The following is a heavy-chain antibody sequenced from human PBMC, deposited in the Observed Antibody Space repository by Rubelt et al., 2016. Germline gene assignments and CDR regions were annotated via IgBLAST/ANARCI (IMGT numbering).Heavy chain of an antibody. D-gene: IGHD4/OR15-4a*01. CDR3: ASGLTTKYYFDY. Sequence: EVQLVESGGGLIQPGGSLRLSCAASGFTVSSNYMSWVRQAPGKGLEWVSVIYTGGSTYYADSVKGRFTISRDNSENTLSLQRNSLRAEDTAVYYCASGLTTKYYFDYWGQGTLVTVSS. CDR2: IYTGGST. CDR1: GFTVSSNY. V-gene: IGHV3-53*01. J-gene: IGHJ4*02.